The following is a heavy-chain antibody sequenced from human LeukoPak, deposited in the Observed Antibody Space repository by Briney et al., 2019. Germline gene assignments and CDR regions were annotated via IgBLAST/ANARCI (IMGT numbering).Heavy chain of an antibody. Sequence: PSETLSLTCSVSGASISSYFWSWIRQPPGKGLEWIGFMSYSGNTNYNPSLKSRVIISVDTSQSQFSLRLTSVTAADTAVYYCAASDSSGYAFHYRGQGTLVTVSS. D-gene: IGHD3-22*01. V-gene: IGHV4-59*01. CDR3: AASDSSGYAFHY. CDR1: GASISSYF. CDR2: MSYSGNT. J-gene: IGHJ4*02.